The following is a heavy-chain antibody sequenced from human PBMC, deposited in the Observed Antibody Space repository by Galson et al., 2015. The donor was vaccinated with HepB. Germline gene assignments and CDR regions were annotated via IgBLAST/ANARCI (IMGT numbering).Heavy chain of an antibody. J-gene: IGHJ6*02. Sequence: SLRLSCAASGFTFSRYTIYWFRQAPGKGLEWVSSISSSGGFIQYADSLRGRFTISRDNAKDSLSLQMNSLRVEDTGVYYCARGAIFGVVTNFYYYGMDAWGQGTTVTVSS. D-gene: IGHD3-3*01. CDR3: ARGAIFGVVTNFYYYGMDA. V-gene: IGHV3-21*01. CDR2: ISSSGGFI. CDR1: GFTFSRYT.